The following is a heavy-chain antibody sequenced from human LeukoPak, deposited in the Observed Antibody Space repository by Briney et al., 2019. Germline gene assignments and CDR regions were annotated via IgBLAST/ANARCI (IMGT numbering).Heavy chain of an antibody. CDR2: IYYSGGT. V-gene: IGHV4-59*01. D-gene: IGHD7-27*01. CDR1: GGSINYYY. CDR3: ARETPGAGHFDY. Sequence: SETLSLTCTVSGGSINYYYWMWIRQPPGKGLEWIGYIYYSGGTRYNPSLKSRVTMLVDTSKNQFSLKLTAVTAADTAVYYCARETPGAGHFDYWGQGSLVTVSS. J-gene: IGHJ4*02.